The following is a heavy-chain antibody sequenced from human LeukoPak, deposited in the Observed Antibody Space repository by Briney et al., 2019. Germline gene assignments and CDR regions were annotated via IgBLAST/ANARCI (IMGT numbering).Heavy chain of an antibody. Sequence: SETLSLTRTVSGGSISISSYYCGWIRRPPGKGLEWIGSIYYNGSTYNNPSLKCRVTISVDTSKTQFSVKLRSVTPADRAVYYCARGFYDFWRGYRYNYYYYYMDVWGKGTTVTVSS. D-gene: IGHD3-3*01. V-gene: IGHV4-39*07. J-gene: IGHJ6*03. CDR3: ARGFYDFWRGYRYNYYYYYMDV. CDR1: GGSISISSYY. CDR2: IYYNGST.